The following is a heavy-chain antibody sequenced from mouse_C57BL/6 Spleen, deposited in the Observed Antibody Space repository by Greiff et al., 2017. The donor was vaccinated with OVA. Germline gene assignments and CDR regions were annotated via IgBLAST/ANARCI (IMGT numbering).Heavy chain of an antibody. CDR3: ARGSYYDYEGYFDY. CDR1: GYTFTSYN. V-gene: IGHV1-12*01. D-gene: IGHD2-4*01. J-gene: IGHJ2*01. CDR2: IYPGNGDT. Sequence: QSGAELVRPGASVKMSCKASGYTFTSYNMHWVKQTPRQGLEWIGAIYPGNGDTSYNQKFKGKATLTVDKSSSTAYMQLSSLTSEDSAVYFCARGSYYDYEGYFDYWGQGTTLTVSS.